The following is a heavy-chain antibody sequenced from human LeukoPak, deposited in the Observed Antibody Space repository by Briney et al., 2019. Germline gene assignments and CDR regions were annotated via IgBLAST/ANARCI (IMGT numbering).Heavy chain of an antibody. CDR1: AFTLSTYS. CDR3: ARDRDYAFDY. CDR2: IDSDTYGNTI. V-gene: IGHV3-48*02. J-gene: IGHJ4*02. Sequence: GGYLRLSCTASAFTLSTYSMNWVRQAPGKGLEWISYIDSDTYGNTIYYPHTVEGRFTISRDNAKNSLYLQMDSLRDEDTAVYYCARDRDYAFDYWGQGTLVTVSS. D-gene: IGHD4-17*01.